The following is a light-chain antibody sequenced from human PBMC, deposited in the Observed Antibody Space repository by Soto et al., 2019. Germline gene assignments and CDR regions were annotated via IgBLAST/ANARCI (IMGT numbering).Light chain of an antibody. J-gene: IGKJ4*01. CDR2: KAS. V-gene: IGKV1-5*03. CDR3: QQYNSYSLT. CDR1: PSISSC. Sequence: DIQMTQSPSTLSASVGDRITITCRASPSISSCLAWYQQKPGKAPKLLIYKASSLESGVPSRFSGSGSGAEFTLTISRLQPDDFATYYCQQYNSYSLTFGGGTKVEIK.